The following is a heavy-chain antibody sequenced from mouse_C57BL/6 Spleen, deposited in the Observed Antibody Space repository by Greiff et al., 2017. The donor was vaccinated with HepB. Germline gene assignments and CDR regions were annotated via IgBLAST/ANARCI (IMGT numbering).Heavy chain of an antibody. V-gene: IGHV1-72*01. CDR1: GYTFTSYW. D-gene: IGHD1-1*01. CDR3: ARYCSSFYWSFDV. J-gene: IGHJ1*03. CDR2: IDPNSGGT. Sequence: QVQLQQPGAELVKPGASVKLSCKASGYTFTSYWRNWVKQRPGRGRGWIGRIDPNSGGTKYNEKFKSKATLTVDKPSSTAYMQLSSLTSEDSAVDYCARYCSSFYWSFDVWGTGTTVTVSS.